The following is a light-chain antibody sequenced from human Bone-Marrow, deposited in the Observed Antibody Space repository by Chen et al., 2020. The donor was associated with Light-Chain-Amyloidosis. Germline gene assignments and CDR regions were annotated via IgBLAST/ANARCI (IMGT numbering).Light chain of an antibody. J-gene: IGLJ2*01. Sequence: SYELTQPPSVSVSPGQTARITCSGDDLPTKYAYWYQQKPGQAPVLVIHSDTERPSGISERVSGSVSGTTATLTNSGFQAGDEADYHCQSADSSGTYEVIFGGGTKLTVL. CDR2: SDT. CDR1: DLPTKY. CDR3: QSADSSGTYEVI. V-gene: IGLV3-25*03.